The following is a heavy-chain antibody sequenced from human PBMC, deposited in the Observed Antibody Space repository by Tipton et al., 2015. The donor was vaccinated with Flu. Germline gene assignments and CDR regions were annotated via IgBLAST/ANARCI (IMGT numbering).Heavy chain of an antibody. D-gene: IGHD1-26*01. CDR2: IYSGGST. CDR3: SGTQGTFDI. V-gene: IGHV3-53*01. Sequence: SLRLSCATSGFTFSHYWMNWVRQAPGKGLEWVSVIYSGGSTYYADSVKGRFTISRDNSKNTLYLQMNSLRAEDTAVYYCSGTQGTFDIWGQGTMVTVSS. J-gene: IGHJ3*02. CDR1: GFTFSHYW.